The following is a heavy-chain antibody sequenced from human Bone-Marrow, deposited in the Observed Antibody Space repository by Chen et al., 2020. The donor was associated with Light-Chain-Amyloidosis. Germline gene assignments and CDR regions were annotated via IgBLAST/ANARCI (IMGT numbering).Heavy chain of an antibody. CDR1: GGSISSGGYF. J-gene: IGHJ4*02. CDR3: ARDVNFYGDNPSHFDS. D-gene: IGHD4-17*01. V-gene: IGHV4-31*03. Sequence: QVHLQESGPGLVRPSQTLSLTCSVSGGSISSGGYFWTWIRLHPVRGLEWIGYIYPSGSTHYHPSLKSRVKISIDSSKNQFFLRLTSVTAADTAVYYCARDVNFYGDNPSHFDSWGQGTQVTVSS. CDR2: IYPSGST.